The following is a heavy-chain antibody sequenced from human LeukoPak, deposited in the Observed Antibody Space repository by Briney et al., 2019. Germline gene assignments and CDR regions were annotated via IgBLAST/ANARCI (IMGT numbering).Heavy chain of an antibody. V-gene: IGHV3-30*18. D-gene: IGHD3-10*01. CDR1: GFTFSSYG. CDR2: ISYGGSNK. J-gene: IGHJ4*02. Sequence: PGGSLRLSCAASGFTFSSYGMHWVRQAPGKGLEWVAVISYGGSNKYYEDSVKGRFTISRDNSKNTLYLQMNSLRAEDTAVYYCAKDVDYYGSGTYYFDYWGQGTLVTVSS. CDR3: AKDVDYYGSGTYYFDY.